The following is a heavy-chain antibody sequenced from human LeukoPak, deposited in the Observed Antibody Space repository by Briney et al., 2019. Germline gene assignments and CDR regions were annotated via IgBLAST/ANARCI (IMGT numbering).Heavy chain of an antibody. CDR2: IADDGTNH. CDR3: VRAQISILSSGDVFDV. J-gene: IGHJ3*01. V-gene: IGHV3-30*14. Sequence: GGSLRLSCEASGFPFRAYSMNWVRQTPARALEWVAAIADDGTNHYDAEFVKGRFSISRDNSKITMYLHMNSLGPEDTGGYYCVRAQISILSSGDVFDVWGQGTVVTGSS. CDR1: GFPFRAYS. D-gene: IGHD3-10*01.